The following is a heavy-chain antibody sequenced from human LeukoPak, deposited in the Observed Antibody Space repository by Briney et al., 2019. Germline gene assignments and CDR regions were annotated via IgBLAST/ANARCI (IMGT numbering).Heavy chain of an antibody. D-gene: IGHD3-10*01. CDR3: TTENSLGFGELLSGFDH. V-gene: IGHV3-7*05. CDR1: GFTFSNYW. J-gene: IGHJ4*02. Sequence: SGGSLRLSCATSGFTFSNYWMAWVRQAPGKGLEWMGNIKQDGSEKCYVDSVKGRFTFTRDNAKKSAYLQMNSLKTEDTAVYYCTTENSLGFGELLSGFDHWGRGSLVTVSS. CDR2: IKQDGSEK.